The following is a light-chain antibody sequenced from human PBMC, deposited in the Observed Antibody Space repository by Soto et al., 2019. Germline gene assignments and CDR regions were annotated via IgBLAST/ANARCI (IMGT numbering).Light chain of an antibody. Sequence: DIVLTQSPLSLPVTPGEPASISCRSSQSLLQRSGYHYLDWYLQKPGQSPQLLIYLGSNRATGIPHRFSGSGPGTDFTLKISSVEAEDVGEYYGLPALHPPPAFSQGTKVESK. CDR2: LGS. CDR1: QSLLQRSGYHY. V-gene: IGKV2-28*01. CDR3: LPALHPPPA. J-gene: IGKJ1*01.